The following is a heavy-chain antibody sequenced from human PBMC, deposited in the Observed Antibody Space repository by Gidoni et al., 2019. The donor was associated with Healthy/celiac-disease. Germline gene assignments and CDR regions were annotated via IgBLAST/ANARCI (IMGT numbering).Heavy chain of an antibody. J-gene: IGHJ4*02. D-gene: IGHD6-19*01. V-gene: IGHV4-59*01. CDR3: ARSVAGRYYFDY. CDR2: IYYSGST. Sequence: QVQLQESGPGLVKPSETLSLTCTVSGGSISSYYWSWIRQPPGKGLEWIGYIYYSGSTNYNPSLKSRVTISVDTSKNQFSLKLSSVTAADTAVYYCARSVAGRYYFDYWGQGTLVTVSS. CDR1: GGSISSYY.